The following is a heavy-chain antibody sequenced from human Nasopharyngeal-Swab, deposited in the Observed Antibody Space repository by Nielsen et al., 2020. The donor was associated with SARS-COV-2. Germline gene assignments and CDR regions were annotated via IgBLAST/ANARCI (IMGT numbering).Heavy chain of an antibody. CDR3: ARDAYSSGWYPYDYGMDV. V-gene: IGHV4-31*02. CDR2: IYYSGST. CDR1: GGSISSGGYY. D-gene: IGHD6-19*01. Sequence: SCTVSGGSISSGGYYWSWIRQHPGKGLEWIGYIYYSGSTYYNPSLKSRVTISVDTSKNQFSLKLSSVTAADTAVYYCARDAYSSGWYPYDYGMDVWGQGTTVTVSS. J-gene: IGHJ6*02.